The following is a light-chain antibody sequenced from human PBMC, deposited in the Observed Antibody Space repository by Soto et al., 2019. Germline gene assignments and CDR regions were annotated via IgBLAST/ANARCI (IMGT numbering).Light chain of an antibody. Sequence: EIVMTQSPATLSVSPGERATLSCRASQSVRSNLAWYQQKPGQAPRLLIYGASNRATGIPARFSGSGSGTVFPLTLSSLQYEDFAVYYCQQHYDWPPVTFGGGTKVEIK. CDR3: QQHYDWPPVT. V-gene: IGKV3-15*01. CDR1: QSVRSN. CDR2: GAS. J-gene: IGKJ4*01.